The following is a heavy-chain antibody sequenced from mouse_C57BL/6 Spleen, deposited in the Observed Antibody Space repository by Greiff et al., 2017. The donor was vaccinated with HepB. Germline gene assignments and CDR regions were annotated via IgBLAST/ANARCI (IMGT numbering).Heavy chain of an antibody. J-gene: IGHJ1*03. CDR1: GYSITSGYD. D-gene: IGHD2-4*01. CDR3: ARDGIYYDYDGYFDV. Sequence: EVQLQQSGPGMVKPSQSLSLTCTVTGYSITSGYDWHWIRHFPGNKLEWMGYISYSGSTNYNPSLKSRISITHDTSKNHFFLKLNSVTTEDTATYYCARDGIYYDYDGYFDVWGTGTTVTVSS. CDR2: ISYSGST. V-gene: IGHV3-1*01.